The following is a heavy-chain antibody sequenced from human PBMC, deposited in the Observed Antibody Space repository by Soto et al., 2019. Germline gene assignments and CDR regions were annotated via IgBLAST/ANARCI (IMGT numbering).Heavy chain of an antibody. CDR2: IYYSGST. V-gene: IGHV4-30-4*01. J-gene: IGHJ6*02. CDR1: GGSISSGDYY. CDR3: ARDLTGDDSYWEGSDLYGMDV. Sequence: QVQLQESGPGLVKPSQTLSLTCTVSGGSISSGDYYWSWIRQPPGKGLEWIGYIYYSGSTYYNPSLKSRVTISVDTSKNQFSLKLSSVTAADTAVYYCARDLTGDDSYWEGSDLYGMDVWGQGTTVTVSS. D-gene: IGHD2-21*02.